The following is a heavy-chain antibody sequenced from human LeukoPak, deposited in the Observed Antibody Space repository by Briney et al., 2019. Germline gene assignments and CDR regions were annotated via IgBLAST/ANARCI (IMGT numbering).Heavy chain of an antibody. V-gene: IGHV3-30*02. D-gene: IGHD3-22*01. Sequence: SVKGRFTISRDNSKNTLYLQINSLRAEDTAVYYCAKDGSYYHSSGQKYYYYYMDVWGKGTTVTISS. J-gene: IGHJ6*03. CDR3: AKDGSYYHSSGQKYYYYYMDV.